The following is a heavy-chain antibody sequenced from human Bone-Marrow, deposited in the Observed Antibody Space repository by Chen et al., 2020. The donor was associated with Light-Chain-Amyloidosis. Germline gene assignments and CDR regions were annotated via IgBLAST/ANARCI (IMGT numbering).Heavy chain of an antibody. CDR3: AREVIRLIKGLTNDAFDI. D-gene: IGHD3-10*01. J-gene: IGHJ3*02. V-gene: IGHV4-30-4*01. CDR1: GGSINNDNYF. CDR2: IHYTGSA. Sequence: QVQLQESGPGLVKPSQTLSLTCTVSGGSINNDNYFWSWIRQSPGKGLEWIGYIHYTGSAHYNPSLRSRVSMSVDTSKEQFFLELNSVTAADTAVYYCAREVIRLIKGLTNDAFDIWGHGTMVTVSS.